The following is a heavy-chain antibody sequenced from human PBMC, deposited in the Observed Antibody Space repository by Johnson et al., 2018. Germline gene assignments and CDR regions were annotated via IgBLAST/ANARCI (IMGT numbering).Heavy chain of an antibody. V-gene: IGHV1-69*01. CDR2: IIPIFGTA. D-gene: IGHD2-15*01. Sequence: VQLVESGAEVKKPGSSVKVSCKASGGTFTSYAFSWVRQAPGQGLEWVGGIIPIFGTADYAQRFQGRVTITADESTSPAYMELSSLRSECAAVYFCARAAEVGPRDAFDIWGQGTMVTVSS. CDR3: ARAAEVGPRDAFDI. CDR1: GGTFTSYA. J-gene: IGHJ3*02.